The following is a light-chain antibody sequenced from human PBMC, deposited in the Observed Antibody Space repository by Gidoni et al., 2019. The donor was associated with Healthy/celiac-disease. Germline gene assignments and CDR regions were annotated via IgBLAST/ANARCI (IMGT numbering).Light chain of an antibody. CDR1: QSVSSY. V-gene: IGKV3-11*01. J-gene: IGKJ5*01. CDR2: DAS. CDR3: QQRSNWPPIT. Sequence: ELVLTQSPATLSLSPGERATLSCRARQSVSSYLAWYQQKPGQAPRLLIYDASNRATGIHARFSGSGSWTDVSLTISSLEPEDFAVYYCQQRSNWPPITFGQGTRLEIK.